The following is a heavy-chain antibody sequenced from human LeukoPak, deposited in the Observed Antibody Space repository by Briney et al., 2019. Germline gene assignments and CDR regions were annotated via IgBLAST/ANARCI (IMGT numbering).Heavy chain of an antibody. Sequence: GSLRLSCAASGFTFSSYEMKWVRQAPGKGLEWVGSIYYSGSTYYNPSLKSRVTISVDTSKNQFSLKLSSVTAADTAVYYCARSKERFGDYYMDVWGKGTTVTVSS. V-gene: IGHV4-39*07. CDR3: ARSKERFGDYYMDV. CDR1: GFTFSSYE. CDR2: IYYSGST. J-gene: IGHJ6*03. D-gene: IGHD3-10*01.